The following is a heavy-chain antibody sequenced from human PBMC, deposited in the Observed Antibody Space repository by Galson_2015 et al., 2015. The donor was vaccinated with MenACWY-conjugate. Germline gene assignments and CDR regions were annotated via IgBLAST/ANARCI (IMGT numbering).Heavy chain of an antibody. Sequence: QSGAEVKKPGESLKISCKGSGYTFTSNWIGWVRQMPGKGLEWMGIIYPGDSDTRYTPSFQGHVTISADKSINTAYLQWGSLEASDTAMYYCARQGFGSSSLDYWGQGTLVTVS. D-gene: IGHD6-6*01. CDR1: GYTFTSNW. CDR2: IYPGDSDT. J-gene: IGHJ4*02. CDR3: ARQGFGSSSLDY. V-gene: IGHV5-51*01.